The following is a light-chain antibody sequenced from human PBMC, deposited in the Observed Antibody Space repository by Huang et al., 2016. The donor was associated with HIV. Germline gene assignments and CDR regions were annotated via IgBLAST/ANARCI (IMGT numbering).Light chain of an antibody. CDR2: DAS. CDR1: QSVSSY. J-gene: IGKJ4*01. Sequence: EIVLTQSPATLSLSPGERATLSCRASQSVSSYLAWYQQKPGQAPRRLIYDASNRANGIPARFSGSGSGTDFTLTISSLEPEDFAVYYCQQRSNWPPLTFGGGTKVEIK. V-gene: IGKV3-11*01. CDR3: QQRSNWPPLT.